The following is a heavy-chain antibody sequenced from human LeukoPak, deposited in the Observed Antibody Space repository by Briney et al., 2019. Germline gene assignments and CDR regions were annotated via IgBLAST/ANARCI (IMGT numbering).Heavy chain of an antibody. D-gene: IGHD4-17*01. Sequence: GGSLRLSYAASGFTFNNYYMHWVRQAPGKGLVWVSRIKSDGSNTNYADSVKGRFTISRDNAKNTLYLQMNSLRAEDTALYYCARGGDYPFDYWGQGTLVTVSS. J-gene: IGHJ4*02. CDR3: ARGGDYPFDY. CDR2: IKSDGSNT. V-gene: IGHV3-74*01. CDR1: GFTFNNYY.